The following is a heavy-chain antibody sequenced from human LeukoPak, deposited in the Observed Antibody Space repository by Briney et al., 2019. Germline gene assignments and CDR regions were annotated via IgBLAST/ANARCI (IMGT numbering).Heavy chain of an antibody. V-gene: IGHV4-38-2*02. CDR2: MFHSGST. J-gene: IGHJ5*02. Sequence: SETLSLTCTASGFSISSGYYWGWIRQPPGKGLEWIGSMFHSGSTYYNPSLKNRVTISVDTSKNQLSLKLGSVTAADTAVYYCARLFAIEVGATTKENWFDPWGQGTLVTVSS. D-gene: IGHD1-26*01. CDR3: ARLFAIEVGATTKENWFDP. CDR1: GFSISSGYY.